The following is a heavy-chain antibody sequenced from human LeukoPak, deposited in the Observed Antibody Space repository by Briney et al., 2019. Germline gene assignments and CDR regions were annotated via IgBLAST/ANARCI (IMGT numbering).Heavy chain of an antibody. D-gene: IGHD5-18*01. J-gene: IGHJ4*02. CDR3: ARDRGADTASTD. CDR2: MYHSGGT. Sequence: ETSETLSLTCTVSGYSISSGYFWGWIRQPPGKGLEWIGTMYHSGGTYYNPSLKSRVTISVDTSKNQFSLRLSSVTAADTAMYYCARDRGADTASTDWGQGTLVTVSS. CDR1: GYSISSGYF. V-gene: IGHV4-38-2*02.